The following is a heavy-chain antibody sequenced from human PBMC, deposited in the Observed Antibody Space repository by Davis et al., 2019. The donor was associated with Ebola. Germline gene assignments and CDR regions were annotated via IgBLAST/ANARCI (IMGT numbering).Heavy chain of an antibody. Sequence: GESLKISCAASGFTFSGSAMHWVRQASGKGLEWVGRIRSKANSYATAYAASVKGRFTISRDDSKNTAYLKMNSLKTEDTAVYYCNIAAAYIDYWGQGTLVTVSS. CDR1: GFTFSGSA. V-gene: IGHV3-73*01. CDR3: NIAAAYIDY. CDR2: IRSKANSYAT. J-gene: IGHJ4*02. D-gene: IGHD6-13*01.